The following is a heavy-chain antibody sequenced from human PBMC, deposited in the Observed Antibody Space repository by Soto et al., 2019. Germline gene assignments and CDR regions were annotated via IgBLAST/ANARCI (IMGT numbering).Heavy chain of an antibody. CDR1: GGSFSGYY. CDR3: ALGSSGYFPYYYYYGMDV. CDR2: IKHSGST. D-gene: IGHD3-22*01. J-gene: IGHJ6*02. V-gene: IGHV4-34*01. Sequence: PSETLSLTCAVYGGSFSGYYWSWIRQPPGKGLEWIGEIKHSGSTNYNPSLKSRVTISVDTSKNQFSLKLSSVTAADTAVYYCALGSSGYFPYYYYYGMDVWGQGTTVTVSS.